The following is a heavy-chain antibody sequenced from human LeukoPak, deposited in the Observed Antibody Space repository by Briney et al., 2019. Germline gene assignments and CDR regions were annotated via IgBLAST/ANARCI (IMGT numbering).Heavy chain of an antibody. V-gene: IGHV1-2*04. CDR3: ARGATTYYYGMDV. CDR1: GYTFTGYY. CDR2: INPNSGGT. D-gene: IGHD1-26*01. Sequence: ASVTVSFTASGYTFTGYYMHWVRQAPGQGLEWMGWINPNSGGTNYAQKFQGWVTMTRDTSISTAYMELSRLRSDDTAVYYCARGATTYYYGMDVWGQGTTVTVSS. J-gene: IGHJ6*02.